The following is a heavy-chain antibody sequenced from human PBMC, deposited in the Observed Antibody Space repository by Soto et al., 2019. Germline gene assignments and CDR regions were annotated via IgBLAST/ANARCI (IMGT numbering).Heavy chain of an antibody. CDR2: ISYDGSNK. CDR1: GFTFSSYA. J-gene: IGHJ6*02. Sequence: PGGSLRRSCAASGFTFSSYAMHWVRQAPGKGRGWGAGISYDGSNKYYADSVKGRFTISRDNSKNTLYLQMNSLRAEDTAVYYCARDDTVLRFLEWFFAGYYYGMDVWGQGTTVTVSS. V-gene: IGHV3-30-3*01. CDR3: ARDDTVLRFLEWFFAGYYYGMDV. D-gene: IGHD3-3*01.